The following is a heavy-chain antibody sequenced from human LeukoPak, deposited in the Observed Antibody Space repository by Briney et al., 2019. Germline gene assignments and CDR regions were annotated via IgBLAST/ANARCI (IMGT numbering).Heavy chain of an antibody. CDR1: GGSFSGYY. Sequence: SETLSLTCAVYGGSFSGYYWSWIRQPPGKGLEWIGEINHSGSTNYNPSLKSRVTISVDTSKNQLSLKLSSVTAADTAVYYCARHDCSSTSCYAGGHFDYWGQGTLVTVSS. D-gene: IGHD2-2*01. CDR3: ARHDCSSTSCYAGGHFDY. V-gene: IGHV4-34*01. J-gene: IGHJ4*02. CDR2: INHSGST.